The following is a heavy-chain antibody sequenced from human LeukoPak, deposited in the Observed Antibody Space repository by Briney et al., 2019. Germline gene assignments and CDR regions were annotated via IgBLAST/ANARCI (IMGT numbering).Heavy chain of an antibody. CDR2: IYYSGST. D-gene: IGHD1-26*01. J-gene: IGHJ4*02. V-gene: IGHV4-39*01. CDR3: ARHHSGSYRPYYFDY. Sequence: PSETLSLTCTVSGGSISSSSYYWGWVRQPPGKGLEWIGSIYYSGSTYYNPSLKSRVTISVDTSKNQFSLKLSSVTAADTAVYYCARHHSGSYRPYYFDYWGQGTLVTVSS. CDR1: GGSISSSSYY.